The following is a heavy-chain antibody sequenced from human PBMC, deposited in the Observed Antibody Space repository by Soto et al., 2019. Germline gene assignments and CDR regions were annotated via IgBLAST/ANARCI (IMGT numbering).Heavy chain of an antibody. CDR2: ISSSSSTI. V-gene: IGHV3-48*02. CDR1: GFTFSSYS. Sequence: GGSLRLSCAASGFTFSSYSMNWVRQAPGKGLEWVSYISSSSSTIYYADSVKGRFTISRDNAKNSLYLQMNSLRDEDTAVYYCARDVGALGLTVYFQHWGQGTLVTVSS. J-gene: IGHJ1*01. CDR3: ARDVGALGLTVYFQH. D-gene: IGHD1-26*01.